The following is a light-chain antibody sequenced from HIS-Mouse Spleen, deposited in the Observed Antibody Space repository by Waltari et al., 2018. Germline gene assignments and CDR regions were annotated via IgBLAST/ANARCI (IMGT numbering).Light chain of an antibody. Sequence: AIRMTQSPSSLSASTGDRVTITCLASQGISSYLAWYQQKPGKAPKLLIYAASTLQSGVPSRVSGSGSGTDFTLTISCLQSEDFATYYCQQYYSYPYTFGQGTKLEIK. CDR2: AAS. CDR1: QGISSY. J-gene: IGKJ2*01. CDR3: QQYYSYPYT. V-gene: IGKV1-8*01.